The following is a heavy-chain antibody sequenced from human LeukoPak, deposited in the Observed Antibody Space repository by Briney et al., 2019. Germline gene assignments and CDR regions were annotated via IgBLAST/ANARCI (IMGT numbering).Heavy chain of an antibody. D-gene: IGHD4-11*01. CDR1: KFTFSHYG. CDR2: IWSDGSNQ. J-gene: IGHJ4*02. Sequence: GGSLRLSCAASKFTFSHYGMHWVRQAPGKGLQWVAVIWSDGSNQYYADSVKGRFTISRDNPNNMVYLQMNSLRADDTGVYYCAKDAQRGFDYSNSLEYWGQGALVTVSS. V-gene: IGHV3-33*06. CDR3: AKDAQRGFDYSNSLEY.